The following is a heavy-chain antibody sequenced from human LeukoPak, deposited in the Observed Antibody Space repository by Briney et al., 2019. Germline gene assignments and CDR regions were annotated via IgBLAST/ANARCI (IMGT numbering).Heavy chain of an antibody. D-gene: IGHD4-23*01. Sequence: GGSLRLSCSASGLTLSSRWVNWVRQATGKGLEWVAIIDKDGSEENYVDSARGRFTISRDNAWNLVYLQMNSLRVEDTAVYYCATSNSGPEYWGQGTLVTVSA. V-gene: IGHV3-7*01. CDR1: GLTLSSRW. CDR3: ATSNSGPEY. CDR2: IDKDGSEE. J-gene: IGHJ4*02.